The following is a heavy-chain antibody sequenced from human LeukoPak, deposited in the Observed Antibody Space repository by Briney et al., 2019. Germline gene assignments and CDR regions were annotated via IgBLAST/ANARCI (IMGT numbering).Heavy chain of an antibody. Sequence: SETLSLTCGVSGGSICNTNWWTWFRQPPGKGLEWIGEVNLQGSTNYNPSLKSRVAISVDKSENHISLKLSSVTAADTAVYYCARRHAHALDGDNRQFAFNIWGQGTMVTVSS. D-gene: IGHD4-23*01. CDR2: VNLQGST. CDR1: GGSICNTNW. V-gene: IGHV4-4*02. J-gene: IGHJ3*02. CDR3: ARRHAHALDGDNRQFAFNI.